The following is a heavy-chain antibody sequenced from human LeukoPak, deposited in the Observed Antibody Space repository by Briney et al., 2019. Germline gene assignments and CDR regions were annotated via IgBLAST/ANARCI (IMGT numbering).Heavy chain of an antibody. D-gene: IGHD6-13*01. CDR1: GFTFNDYT. J-gene: IGHJ6*02. CDR2: ISLNSGTI. Sequence: GGSLRLSCGASGFTFNDYTMHWVRQAPGKGLEWVSGISLNSGTIGYADSVKGRFTISRDNAKNSLYLQMNSLRAEDTALYYCAKGDDAGYSYGMDVWGQGTTVTVSS. V-gene: IGHV3-9*01. CDR3: AKGDDAGYSYGMDV.